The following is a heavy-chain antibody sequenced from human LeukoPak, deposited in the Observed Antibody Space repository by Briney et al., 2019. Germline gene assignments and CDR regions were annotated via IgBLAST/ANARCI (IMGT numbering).Heavy chain of an antibody. V-gene: IGHV4-4*07. CDR1: GGSISSYY. J-gene: IGHJ4*02. Sequence: SETLSLTCTVSGGSISSYYWSWIRQPAGKGLEWIGRIDTSGNTNYKPSLKSRVTMSVDTSKNQFSLRLSSVTAADTAVYFCARGQKYRYGYTVTELGSGYFDYWGQGTLVTVSS. CDR3: ARGQKYRYGYTVTELGSGYFDY. D-gene: IGHD5-18*01. CDR2: IDTSGNT.